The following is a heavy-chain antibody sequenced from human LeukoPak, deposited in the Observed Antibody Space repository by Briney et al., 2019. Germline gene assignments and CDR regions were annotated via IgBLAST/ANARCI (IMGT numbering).Heavy chain of an antibody. J-gene: IGHJ4*02. V-gene: IGHV1-2*02. CDR2: INPNSGGT. CDR1: GYTFTGYY. CDR3: ARVRFLDFCIDY. D-gene: IGHD3-3*01. Sequence: VKVSCKASGYTFTGYYMHWVRQAPGQGLEWMGWINPNSGGTNYAQKFQGRVTMTRDTSISTAYMELSRLRSDDTAVYYCARVRFLDFCIDYWGQGTLVTVSS.